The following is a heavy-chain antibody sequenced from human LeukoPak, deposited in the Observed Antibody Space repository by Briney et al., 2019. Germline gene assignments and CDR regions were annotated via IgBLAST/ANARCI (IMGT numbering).Heavy chain of an antibody. D-gene: IGHD2-21*02. CDR1: GGSISSSSYY. Sequence: PSETLSLTCTVSGGSISSSSYYWGWIRQPPGKGLEWIGSIYYSGSTYYNPSLKSRVTISVDTSKNQFSLKLSSVTAADTAVYYCARDATYCGGDCYSPYNWFDPWGQGTLVTVSS. V-gene: IGHV4-39*07. CDR2: IYYSGST. J-gene: IGHJ5*02. CDR3: ARDATYCGGDCYSPYNWFDP.